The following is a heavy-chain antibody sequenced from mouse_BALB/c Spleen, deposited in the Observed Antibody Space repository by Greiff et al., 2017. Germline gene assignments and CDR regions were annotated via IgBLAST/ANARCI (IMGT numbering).Heavy chain of an antibody. CDR3: ARVIGTKAWFAY. Sequence: VQVVESGPGLVAPSQSLSITCTVSGFSLTSYGVHWVRQPPGKGLEWLGVIWAGGSTNYNSALMSRLSISKDNSKSQVFLKMNSLQTDDTAMYYCARVIGTKAWFAYWGQGTLVTVSA. CDR1: GFSLTSYG. CDR2: IWAGGST. J-gene: IGHJ3*01. V-gene: IGHV2-9*02. D-gene: IGHD2-14*01.